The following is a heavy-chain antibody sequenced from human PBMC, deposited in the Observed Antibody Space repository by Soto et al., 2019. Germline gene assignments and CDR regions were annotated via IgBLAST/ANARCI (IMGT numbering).Heavy chain of an antibody. J-gene: IGHJ4*02. CDR3: ARGLAAAGTAIGY. Sequence: XXTLSLTCAVYGGSLTGDYWSWIRQPPGKGLEWIGELSHTEGTRYRSSIKSRXXISVDTSXXKFSMTPTSLTAADTAVYYCARGLAAAGTAIGYWGQGTLVTAPQ. CDR1: GGSLTGDY. CDR2: LSHTEGT. D-gene: IGHD6-13*01. V-gene: IGHV4-34*01.